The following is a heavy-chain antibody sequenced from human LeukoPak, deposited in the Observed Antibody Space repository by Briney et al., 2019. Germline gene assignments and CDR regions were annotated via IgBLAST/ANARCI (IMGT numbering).Heavy chain of an antibody. J-gene: IGHJ4*02. CDR1: GFTFSSSA. Sequence: GGSLRLSCAASGFTFSSSAMSWVRQAPGKGLEWVSAISNNGGYTYYADSVQGRFTISRDNSKSTLCLQMNSLRAEDTAVYYCAKQLGYCSDGSCYFPYWGQGTLVTVTS. D-gene: IGHD2-15*01. CDR2: ISNNGGYT. CDR3: AKQLGYCSDGSCYFPY. V-gene: IGHV3-23*01.